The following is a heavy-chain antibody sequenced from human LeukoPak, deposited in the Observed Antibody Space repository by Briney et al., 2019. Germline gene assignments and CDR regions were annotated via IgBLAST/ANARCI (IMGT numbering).Heavy chain of an antibody. CDR2: ISYDGTNK. D-gene: IGHD6-13*01. CDR3: AKGDKQLVFNRNKGGFDP. J-gene: IGHJ5*02. CDR1: GFTFSSYA. Sequence: GGSLRLSCAASGFTFSSYAIHWVRQAPGKGLEWVAVISYDGTNKYYEDSVKGRFTISRDNSKNTMYLQMNTLRAEDTAIYYCAKGDKQLVFNRNKGGFDPWGQGTLVTVSS. V-gene: IGHV3-30*04.